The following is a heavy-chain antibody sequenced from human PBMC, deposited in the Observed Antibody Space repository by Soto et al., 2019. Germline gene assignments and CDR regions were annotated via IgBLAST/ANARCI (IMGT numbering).Heavy chain of an antibody. V-gene: IGHV3-13*01. CDR1: GFSFSNHD. CDR2: ITTGGNA. CDR3: EKGAFDI. Sequence: GGSLRLSCAASGFSFSNHDMHWVRQPKGKGLEWVSGITTGGNAYYADSVKGRFTISRDNSKNTLYLQMNSLRAEDTAVYYCEKGAFDIWGQGTMVTVSS. J-gene: IGHJ3*02.